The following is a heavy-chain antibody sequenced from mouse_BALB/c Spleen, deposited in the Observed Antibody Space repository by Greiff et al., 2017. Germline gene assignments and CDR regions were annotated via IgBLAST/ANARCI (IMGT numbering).Heavy chain of an antibody. D-gene: IGHD2-1*01. CDR1: GFSLTSYG. V-gene: IGHV2-2*02. Sequence: VQLQQSGPGLVQPSQSLSITCTVSGFSLTSYGVHWVRQSPGKGLEWLGVIWSGGSTDYNAAFISRLSISKDNSKSQVFFKMNSLQANDTAIYYCARNLLWHAMDYWGQGTSVTVSS. CDR2: IWSGGST. CDR3: ARNLLWHAMDY. J-gene: IGHJ4*01.